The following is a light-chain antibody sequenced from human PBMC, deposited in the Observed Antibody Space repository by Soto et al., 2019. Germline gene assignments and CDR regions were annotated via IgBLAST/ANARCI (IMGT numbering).Light chain of an antibody. CDR2: DSN. Sequence: QSVLTQPPSVSAAPGQKVTISCSGSSFNIGNNYVSWFQQLPGTAPKLLIYDSNKRPSGIPDRFSGSKSGTSATLDITGLHTGDEADYYCATWDSSLTGEVFGGGTKLTVL. CDR1: SFNIGNNY. V-gene: IGLV1-51*01. CDR3: ATWDSSLTGEV. J-gene: IGLJ2*01.